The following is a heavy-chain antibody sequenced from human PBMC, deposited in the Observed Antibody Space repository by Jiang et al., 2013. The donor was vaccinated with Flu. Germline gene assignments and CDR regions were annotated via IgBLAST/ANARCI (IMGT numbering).Heavy chain of an antibody. CDR3: ARRRADSSGYYEDY. J-gene: IGHJ4*02. D-gene: IGHD3-22*01. V-gene: IGHV4-59*08. CDR2: IFYSGNT. Sequence: GSGLVKPSETLSLTCTVSGGSISSYYWSWIRQPPGKGLEWIGYIFYSGNTNYNPSLKSRVTMSIDTSKNQFSLKLSSVTAADTAVYYCARRRADSSGYYEDYWGQGILVTVSS. CDR1: GGSISSYY.